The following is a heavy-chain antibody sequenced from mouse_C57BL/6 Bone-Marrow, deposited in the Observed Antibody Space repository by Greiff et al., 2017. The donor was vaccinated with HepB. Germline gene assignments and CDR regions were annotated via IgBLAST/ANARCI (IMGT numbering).Heavy chain of an antibody. Sequence: DVHLVESGGGLVQPKGSLKLSCAASGFSFNTYAMNWVRQAPGKGLEWVARIRSKSNNYATYYADSVKDRFTISRDDSESMLYLQMNNLKTEDTAMYYCVRQPGYYGSSYFDYWGQGTTLTVSS. V-gene: IGHV10-1*01. CDR3: VRQPGYYGSSYFDY. CDR2: IRSKSNNYAT. CDR1: GFSFNTYA. J-gene: IGHJ2*01. D-gene: IGHD1-1*01.